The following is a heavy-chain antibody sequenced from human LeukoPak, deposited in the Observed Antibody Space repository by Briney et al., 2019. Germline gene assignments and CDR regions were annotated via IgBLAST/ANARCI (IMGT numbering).Heavy chain of an antibody. CDR3: AKDGGGYDTSGYYYGDY. J-gene: IGHJ4*02. D-gene: IGHD3-22*01. CDR2: IRSDGSNK. V-gene: IGHV3-30*02. Sequence: QSGGSLRLSCAGSGFSFSSYGMHWVRQAPGKGLEWMAFIRSDGSNKYYADSVKGRFTISRDNSKNTLYLQMNSLRAEDTAVYYCAKDGGGYDTSGYYYGDYWGQGTLVTVSS. CDR1: GFSFSSYG.